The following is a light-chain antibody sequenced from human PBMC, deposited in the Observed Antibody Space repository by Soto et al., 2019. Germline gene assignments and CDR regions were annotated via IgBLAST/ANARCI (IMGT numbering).Light chain of an antibody. CDR1: SYNIGAGYD. Sequence: QPVLPQPHSVSGAPGQRVPLSCTGSSYNIGAGYDVHWYQQLPGTAPKLLIYHNSNRPSGVPDRFSGSKSGTSASLAITGLQAEDEADYYCQSYDSSLSGSRVFGTGTKLTVL. CDR2: HNS. V-gene: IGLV1-40*01. J-gene: IGLJ1*01. CDR3: QSYDSSLSGSRV.